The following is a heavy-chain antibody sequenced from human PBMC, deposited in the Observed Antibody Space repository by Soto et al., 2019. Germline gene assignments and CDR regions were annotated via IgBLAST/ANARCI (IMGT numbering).Heavy chain of an antibody. CDR3: ARRVVVVVPAAATQGYCSGGSCYSVVPNDAFDI. CDR2: VYDSGST. J-gene: IGHJ3*02. D-gene: IGHD2-15*01. CDR1: GGSFSSSRYS. Sequence: SETPCRDWIVSGGSFSSSRYSWGWNRKPPGKGLVGIGGVYDSGSTDYNPSLKSRVTISVDTSKNQFSLKLSSVTAADTAVYYCARRVVVVVPAAATQGYCSGGSCYSVVPNDAFDIWGQGTMVTVSS. V-gene: IGHV4-39*07.